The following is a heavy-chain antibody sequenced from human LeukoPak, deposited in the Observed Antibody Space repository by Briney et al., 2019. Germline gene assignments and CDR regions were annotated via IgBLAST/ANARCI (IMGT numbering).Heavy chain of an antibody. Sequence: ASVKVSCKASGYTFTSYGISWVRQAPGQGLEWMGGIIPIFGTANYAQKFQGRVTITTDESTSTAYMELSSLRSGDTAVYYCARGGVWGSYRPLNWFDPWGQGTLVTVSS. CDR2: IIPIFGTA. J-gene: IGHJ5*02. D-gene: IGHD3-16*02. CDR1: GYTFTSYG. CDR3: ARGGVWGSYRPLNWFDP. V-gene: IGHV1-69*05.